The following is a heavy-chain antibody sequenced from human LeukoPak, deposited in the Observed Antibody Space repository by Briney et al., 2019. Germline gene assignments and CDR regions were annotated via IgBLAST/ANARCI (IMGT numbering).Heavy chain of an antibody. V-gene: IGHV1-2*02. J-gene: IGHJ4*02. Sequence: ASVKVSCKASGYTFTGYYMHWVRQAPGQGLEWMGWINPNSGGTNYAQKFQGRVTMTRDTSISTAYMELSRLRSDDTAVYYCARAGTYYYDSSGADYWGQGTLVTVSS. CDR3: ARAGTYYYDSSGADY. D-gene: IGHD3-22*01. CDR1: GYTFTGYY. CDR2: INPNSGGT.